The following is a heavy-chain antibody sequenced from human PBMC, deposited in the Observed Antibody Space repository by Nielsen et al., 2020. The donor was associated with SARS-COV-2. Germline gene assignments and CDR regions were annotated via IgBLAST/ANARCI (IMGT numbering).Heavy chain of an antibody. J-gene: IGHJ6*03. CDR2: IWYDGSNK. V-gene: IGHV3-33*01. Sequence: GGSLRLSCVASGFTFSSYGMRWVRQAPGKGLEWVAVIWYDGSNKYYADSVKGRFTISRDNSKNTLYLQMNSLRAEDTAVYYCARDGYGTYYYYYYMDVWGKGTTVTVSS. CDR1: GFTFSSYG. D-gene: IGHD5-18*01. CDR3: ARDGYGTYYYYYYMDV.